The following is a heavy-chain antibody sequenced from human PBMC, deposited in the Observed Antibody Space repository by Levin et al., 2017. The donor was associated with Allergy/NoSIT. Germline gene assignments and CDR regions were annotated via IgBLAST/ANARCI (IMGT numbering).Heavy chain of an antibody. D-gene: IGHD2-8*01. CDR1: GGTFRNYG. Sequence: EASVKVSCKASGGTFRNYGISWVRQARGLGLEWVGGIIPIFGTVYYAQKFQGRVTITADESTSTVYMELSSLRSEDTAVYYCARGYCTNGVCYYYYYYGMDVWGPGTTVTISS. J-gene: IGHJ6*02. V-gene: IGHV1-69*13. CDR3: ARGYCTNGVCYYYYYYGMDV. CDR2: IIPIFGTV.